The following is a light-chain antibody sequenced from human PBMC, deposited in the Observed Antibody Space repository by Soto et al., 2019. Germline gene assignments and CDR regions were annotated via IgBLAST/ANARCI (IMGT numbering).Light chain of an antibody. CDR3: QQYGGSPWT. V-gene: IGKV1-39*01. Sequence: DIQMTQSPSSLSASVGDRVTITCRASQNINTYLNWYQQKPGKAPKLLIFAASSLQSGVPSRFSGSGSRTDFTLTISSLQPEDFAVYYCQQYGGSPWTFGQGTKVEIK. CDR2: AAS. J-gene: IGKJ1*01. CDR1: QNINTY.